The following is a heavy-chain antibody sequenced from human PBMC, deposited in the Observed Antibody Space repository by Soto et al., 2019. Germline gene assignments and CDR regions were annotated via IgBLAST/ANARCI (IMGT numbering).Heavy chain of an antibody. V-gene: IGHV4-34*01. J-gene: IGHJ6*01. CDR2: INHSGST. CDR1: GGSCSGYY. D-gene: IGHD6-13*01. Sequence: PSESLSRTGAVYGGSCSGYYWSWIRQPPVKGLEWIGEINHSGSTNYNPSLKSRVTRSVDTSKNQFSLKLSFVTAAATAVNYFERCRQHSSRWYLVGHYLYNGVGVWGPGSTVTVFS. CDR3: ERCRQHSSRWYLVGHYLYNGVGV.